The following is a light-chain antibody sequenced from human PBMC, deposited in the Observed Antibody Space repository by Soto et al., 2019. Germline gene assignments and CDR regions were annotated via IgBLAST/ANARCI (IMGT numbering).Light chain of an antibody. CDR2: SAS. V-gene: IGKV1-27*01. CDR1: QGISNY. J-gene: IGKJ1*01. Sequence: DIPMTQSPSSLSASVGERVTITCRASQGISNYLARYQQKPGKVPKLLIYSASTLQSGVPSRFSGSGSGTDFTLTISSLQPEDVATYYCQKYNSAPWTFGQGTKVEIK. CDR3: QKYNSAPWT.